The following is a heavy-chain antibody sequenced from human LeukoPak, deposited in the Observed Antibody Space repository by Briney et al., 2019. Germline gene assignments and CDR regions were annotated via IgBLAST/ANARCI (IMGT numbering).Heavy chain of an antibody. CDR2: IYYSGST. V-gene: IGHV4-59*01. Sequence: SETLSLTCTVSGGSISSYYWSWIRQPPGKGLEWIGYIYYSGSTNYNPSLKSRVTISVDTSKNQFSLKLSSVTAADTAVYYCARYGELQGLYFDYRGQGTLVTVSS. CDR3: ARYGELQGLYFDY. J-gene: IGHJ4*02. D-gene: IGHD1-26*01. CDR1: GGSISSYY.